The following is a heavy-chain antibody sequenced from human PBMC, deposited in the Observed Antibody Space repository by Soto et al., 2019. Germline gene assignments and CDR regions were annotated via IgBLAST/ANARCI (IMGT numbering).Heavy chain of an antibody. CDR3: AKDHGTPALLWFGEKRPNGPFDY. J-gene: IGHJ4*02. CDR2: ISGSGGST. D-gene: IGHD3-10*01. CDR1: GFTFSSYA. Sequence: GGSLRLSCAASGFTFSSYAMSWVRQAPGKGLEWVSAISGSGGSTYYADSVKGRFTISRDNSKNTLYLQMNSLRAEDTAVYYCAKDHGTPALLWFGEKRPNGPFDYWGQGTLVTVSS. V-gene: IGHV3-23*01.